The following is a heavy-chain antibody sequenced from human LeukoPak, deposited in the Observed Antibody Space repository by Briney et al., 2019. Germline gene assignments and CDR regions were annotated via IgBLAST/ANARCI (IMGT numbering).Heavy chain of an antibody. CDR2: ISSNGGST. Sequence: GGSLRLSCAASGFTVNMNYMTWVRQAPGKGLEYVSAISSNGGSTYYADSVKGRFTISRDNSKNTLYLQVSSLRAEDTAVYYCVKDIHYYGSGNYYNGYFDYWGQGTLVTVSS. J-gene: IGHJ4*02. V-gene: IGHV3-64D*09. CDR3: VKDIHYYGSGNYYNGYFDY. D-gene: IGHD3-10*01. CDR1: GFTVNMNY.